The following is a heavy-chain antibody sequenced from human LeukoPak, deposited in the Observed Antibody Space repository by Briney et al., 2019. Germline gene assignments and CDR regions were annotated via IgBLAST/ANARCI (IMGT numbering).Heavy chain of an antibody. J-gene: IGHJ4*02. CDR2: IYPGDSDT. V-gene: IGHV5-51*01. D-gene: IGHD6-6*01. CDR1: GYSFTSYW. CDR3: ARTYSHEYSSSSHDY. Sequence: GESLKISCKGSGYSFTSYWIGWVRQMPGKGLEWMGIIYPGDSDTRYSPSFQGQVTISADKSISTAYLQWSSLKASDTAMYYCARTYSHEYSSSSHDYWGQGTLVTVSS.